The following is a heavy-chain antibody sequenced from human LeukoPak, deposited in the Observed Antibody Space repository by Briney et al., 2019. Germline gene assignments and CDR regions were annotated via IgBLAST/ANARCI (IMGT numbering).Heavy chain of an antibody. J-gene: IGHJ6*03. V-gene: IGHV4-39*01. CDR2: IYYSGST. Sequence: SETLSLTCTVSGGSISSSSYYWGWIRQPPGKGLEWIGSIYYSGSTYYNPSLKSRVTISVDTSKNQFSLKLSSVTAADTAVYYCARGARIAVAGNYYYYYMDVWGKGTTVTVSS. D-gene: IGHD6-19*01. CDR1: GGSISSSSYY. CDR3: ARGARIAVAGNYYYYYMDV.